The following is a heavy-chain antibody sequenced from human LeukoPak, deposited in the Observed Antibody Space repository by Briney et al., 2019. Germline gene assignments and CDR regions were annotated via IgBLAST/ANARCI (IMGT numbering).Heavy chain of an antibody. J-gene: IGHJ4*02. CDR3: ARGRRPSVERQYAGGWYYFDY. D-gene: IGHD6-19*01. CDR2: INHSGSA. CDR1: GESFSGYY. V-gene: IGHV4-34*01. Sequence: SETLSLTCAVYGESFSGYYWSWIRQPPPKGLEWIGQINHSGSAAYNPSLKSRLTISVGSSKNQFSLELASVTAADTAVCYCARGRRPSVERQYAGGWYYFDYWGQGTLVTVSS.